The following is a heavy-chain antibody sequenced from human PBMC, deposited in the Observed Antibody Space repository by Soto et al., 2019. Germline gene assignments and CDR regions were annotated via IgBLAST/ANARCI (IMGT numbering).Heavy chain of an antibody. CDR2: IYKSTTT. Sequence: SETRSRTWSVSGDSISAVDYFWAWIRQPPGQALEYIGYIYKSTTTYYNPSFESRVAISLDTSKSQFSLTVTSVTAADTAVYFCARGRYCLTGRCFPNWFDSWGQGTLVTVSS. CDR1: GDSISAVDYF. V-gene: IGHV4-30-4*01. CDR3: ARGRYCLTGRCFPNWFDS. D-gene: IGHD2-15*01. J-gene: IGHJ5*01.